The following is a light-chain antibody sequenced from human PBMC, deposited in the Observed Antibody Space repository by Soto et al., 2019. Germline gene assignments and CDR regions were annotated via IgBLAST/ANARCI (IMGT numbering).Light chain of an antibody. Sequence: DIQMTQSPSSLSASVGDRVTITCRASQGISNYLAWYQQKPGKVPKLLIHGASSLQSVVPSRFSGSGSGTDFTLTNSGLQPEDVATYYYQKYNSAPPLFGGGTRVEIK. J-gene: IGKJ4*01. V-gene: IGKV1-27*01. CDR3: QKYNSAPPL. CDR1: QGISNY. CDR2: GAS.